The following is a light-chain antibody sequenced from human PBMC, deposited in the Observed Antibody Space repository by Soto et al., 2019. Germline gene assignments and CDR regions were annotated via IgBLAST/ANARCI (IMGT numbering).Light chain of an antibody. V-gene: IGKV1-5*01. CDR3: QKYNSNSNT. Sequence: DIQMTQSPSTLSASVGDRVTITCRASQSISSWLAWYQQKPGKAPKLLIYDASSLERGVPSRSSGSGSGTEFTLTISSLQPDDFAIHYRQKYNSNSNTFLQGTKVDIK. CDR1: QSISSW. CDR2: DAS. J-gene: IGKJ2*01.